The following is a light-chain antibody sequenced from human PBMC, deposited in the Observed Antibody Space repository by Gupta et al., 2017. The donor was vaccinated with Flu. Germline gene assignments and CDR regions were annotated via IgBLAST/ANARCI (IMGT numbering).Light chain of an antibody. Sequence: QSALTQPASVSGSPGQSITIFCTGTNNDVGNYDYVSWYQEHPGQAPKLIIYGVTNRPSGVSTRFSGSKSGKTASLTISDLQAEDEANYYCSSYTGSDTLVGFGGGTRLTVL. CDR3: SSYTGSDTLVG. CDR2: GVT. CDR1: NNDVGNYDY. J-gene: IGLJ2*01. V-gene: IGLV2-14*01.